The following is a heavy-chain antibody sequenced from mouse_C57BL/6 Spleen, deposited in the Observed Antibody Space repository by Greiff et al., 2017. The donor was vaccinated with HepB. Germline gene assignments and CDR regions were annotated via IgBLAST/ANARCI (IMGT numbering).Heavy chain of an antibody. CDR1: GFTFSDFY. CDR3: ARDEYDGESDYYAMDY. J-gene: IGHJ4*01. D-gene: IGHD2-14*01. CDR2: SRNKANDYTT. V-gene: IGHV7-1*01. Sequence: EVKLVESGGGLVQSGRSLRLSCATSGFTFSDFYMEWVRQAPGKGLEWIAASRNKANDYTTEYSASVKGRFIVSRDTSQSILYLQMNALSAEDTAIYYCARDEYDGESDYYAMDYWGQGTSVTVSS.